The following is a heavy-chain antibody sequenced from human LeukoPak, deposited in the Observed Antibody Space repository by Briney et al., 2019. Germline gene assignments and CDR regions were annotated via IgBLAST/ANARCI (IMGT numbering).Heavy chain of an antibody. V-gene: IGHV3-23*01. CDR2: ISGSGDNT. CDR1: GFTFSGLA. D-gene: IGHD1-26*01. CDR3: AKMKGHPLPKYYMDV. Sequence: GGSLRLSCAASGFTFSGLAMSWVRRTPGKGLEWVSGISGSGDNTLYADSVKGRFTISRDNSKNTLYLEMNSLRAEDTAIYYCAKMKGHPLPKYYMDVWGQGTTVTVSS. J-gene: IGHJ6*01.